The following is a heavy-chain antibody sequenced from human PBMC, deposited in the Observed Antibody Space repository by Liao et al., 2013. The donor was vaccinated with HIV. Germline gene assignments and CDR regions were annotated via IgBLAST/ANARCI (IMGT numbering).Heavy chain of an antibody. J-gene: IGHJ3*02. D-gene: IGHD3-22*01. V-gene: IGHV4-34*01. CDR3: ARAVSSDNYHDAFDI. CDR2: RYHSGAT. Sequence: QVQLQQWGAGLLKPSETLSLTCAVYGGSFSGYYWSWIRQPPGKGLEWIGYRYHSGATYYNPSLRSRVTISVHTSQDQISLRLNSVTAADTAVYYCARAVSSDNYHDAFDIWGQGTVVTVSS. CDR1: GGSFSGYY.